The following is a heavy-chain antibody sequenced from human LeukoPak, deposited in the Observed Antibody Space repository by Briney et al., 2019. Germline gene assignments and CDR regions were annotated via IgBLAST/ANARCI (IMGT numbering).Heavy chain of an antibody. CDR2: IYYSGST. CDR3: ATLTGYSSGWFPRTFDY. CDR1: GGSISSGDYY. V-gene: IGHV4-30-4*08. Sequence: SETLSLTCTVSGGSISSGDYYWNWIRQPPGKGLEWIGYIYYSGSTYYNPSLKSRVTISVDTSKNQFSLKLSSVTAADTAVYYCATLTGYSSGWFPRTFDYWGQGTLVTVSS. J-gene: IGHJ4*02. D-gene: IGHD6-19*01.